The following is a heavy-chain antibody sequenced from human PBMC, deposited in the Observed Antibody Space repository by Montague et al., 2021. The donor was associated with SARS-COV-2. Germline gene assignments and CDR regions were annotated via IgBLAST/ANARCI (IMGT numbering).Heavy chain of an antibody. J-gene: IGHJ3*02. CDR1: GFTFTSYA. V-gene: IGHV3-33*01. CDR3: ARGPTGWDPFDI. Sequence: SLRLSCAASGFTFTSYAMNWVRQAPGKGLEWVAATWSDGSSKYYADSVKGRFTISRVNSKNTLYLQMNSLRAEDTAVYYCARGPTGWDPFDIWGQGTMVTVSS. CDR2: TWSDGSSK. D-gene: IGHD4-11*01.